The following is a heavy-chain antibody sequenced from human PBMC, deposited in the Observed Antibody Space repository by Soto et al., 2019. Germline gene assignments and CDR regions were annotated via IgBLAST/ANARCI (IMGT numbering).Heavy chain of an antibody. J-gene: IGHJ4*02. Sequence: ASVKVSCKASGYTFTNYYIHWVRQAPGQGLEWMGIINPSGYTSTLAQKFQGRLTVTSDTSTSTVYMELDSLTSEDTAVYYCARDLHGAFTTMVYWGQGTLVNVSS. CDR3: ARDLHGAFTTMVY. V-gene: IGHV1-46*01. CDR2: INPSGYTS. CDR1: GYTFTNYY. D-gene: IGHD5-18*01.